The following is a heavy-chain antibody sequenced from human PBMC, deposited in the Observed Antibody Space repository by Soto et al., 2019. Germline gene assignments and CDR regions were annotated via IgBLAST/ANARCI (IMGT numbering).Heavy chain of an antibody. Sequence: PGGSLRLSCAASGFTFDDYTMHWVRQAPGKGLEWVSLISWDGGSTYYADSVKGRFTISRDNSKNSLYLQMNSLRTEDTALYYCAKDISDYYDILSSGGMDVWGQGTTVTVSS. V-gene: IGHV3-43*01. CDR1: GFTFDDYT. CDR2: ISWDGGST. D-gene: IGHD3-9*01. J-gene: IGHJ6*02. CDR3: AKDISDYYDILSSGGMDV.